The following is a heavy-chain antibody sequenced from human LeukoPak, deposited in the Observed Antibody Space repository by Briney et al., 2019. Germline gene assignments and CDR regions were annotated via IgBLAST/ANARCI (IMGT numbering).Heavy chain of an antibody. Sequence: SQTLSLTCAISGESVSSTGAAWIWIRQSPSRGLEWLGRTYYRSKWYNEYAEYVKSRITINPDTSKNQFSLQLNSVIPDDTAVYYCVRGNYNFDYWGQGTLVTVSS. V-gene: IGHV6-1*01. J-gene: IGHJ4*02. CDR3: VRGNYNFDY. CDR1: GESVSSTGAA. D-gene: IGHD1-7*01. CDR2: TYYRSKWYN.